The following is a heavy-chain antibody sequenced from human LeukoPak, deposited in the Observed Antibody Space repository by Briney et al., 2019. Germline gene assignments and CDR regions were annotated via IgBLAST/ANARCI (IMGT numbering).Heavy chain of an antibody. CDR1: GGSFSGYY. V-gene: IGHV4-59*01. J-gene: IGHJ4*02. CDR3: ARAEMATIRNFDY. D-gene: IGHD5-24*01. Sequence: SETLSLTCAVYGGSFSGYYWSWIRQPPGKGLEWIGYIYYSGSTNYNPSLKSRVTISIDTSKNQFSLKLSSVTAADTAVYYCARAEMATIRNFDYWGQGTLVTVSS. CDR2: IYYSGST.